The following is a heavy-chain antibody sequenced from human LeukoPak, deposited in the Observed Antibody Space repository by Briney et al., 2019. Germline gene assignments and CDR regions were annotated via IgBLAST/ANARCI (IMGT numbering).Heavy chain of an antibody. CDR2: ISYDGSNK. D-gene: IGHD5-18*01. V-gene: IGHV3-30-3*01. Sequence: GGSLRLSCAASGFTFSSFAMHWVRQAPGKGLEWVAVISYDGSNKYYADSVKGRFTISRDNSKNTLYLQMNSLRAEDTAVNYCARDRGDTAMVTPCYYYALDVWGQGTTVTVSS. CDR1: GFTFSSFA. J-gene: IGHJ6*02. CDR3: ARDRGDTAMVTPCYYYALDV.